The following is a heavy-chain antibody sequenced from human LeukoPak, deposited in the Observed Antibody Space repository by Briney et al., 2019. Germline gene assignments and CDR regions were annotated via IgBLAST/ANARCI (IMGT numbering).Heavy chain of an antibody. CDR2: INHSGST. V-gene: IGHV4-34*01. J-gene: IGHJ4*02. Sequence: PSETLSLTCAVYGGSFSGYYWSWIRQPPGKGLEWIGEINHSGSTNYNPSLKSRVTISVDTSKNQFSLKLSSVTAADTAVYYCARDVSGYYDYIWGSYRFYFDYWGQGTLVTVSS. D-gene: IGHD3-16*02. CDR3: ARDVSGYYDYIWGSYRFYFDY. CDR1: GGSFSGYY.